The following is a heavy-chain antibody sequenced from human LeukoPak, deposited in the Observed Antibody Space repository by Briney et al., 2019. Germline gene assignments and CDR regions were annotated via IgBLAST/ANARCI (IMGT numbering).Heavy chain of an antibody. CDR3: AKGGRLRFLEWLLLI. D-gene: IGHD3-3*01. J-gene: IGHJ4*02. V-gene: IGHV3-23*01. Sequence: GGSLRLSCAASGFTFANYAMTWVRQAPGERLEWVSAISGSGGSTYYADSVKGRFTISRDNSKNTLYLQMSSLRAEDTAVYYCAKGGRLRFLEWLLLIWGQGTLVTVSS. CDR1: GFTFANYA. CDR2: ISGSGGST.